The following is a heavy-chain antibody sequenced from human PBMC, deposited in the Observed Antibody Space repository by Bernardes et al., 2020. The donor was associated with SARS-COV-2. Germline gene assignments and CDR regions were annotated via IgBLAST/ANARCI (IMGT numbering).Heavy chain of an antibody. J-gene: IGHJ6*02. D-gene: IGHD3-3*01. CDR1: GFISGDYA. CDR3: TRQGFVEWLFPPYYGLDV. CDR2: IRRKGYGGTT. V-gene: IGHV3-49*04. Sequence: GGSLRLSCTTYGFISGDYAMSWVRQAPGKGLEWVGFIRRKGYGGTTEYAASVKGRFTISRDESKNIVYLQMNSLKSEDTAVYYCTRQGFVEWLFPPYYGLDVWGQGTTVTVSS.